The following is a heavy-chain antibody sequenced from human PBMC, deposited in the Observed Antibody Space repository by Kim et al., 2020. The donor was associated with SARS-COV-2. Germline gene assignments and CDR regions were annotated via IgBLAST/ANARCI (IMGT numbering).Heavy chain of an antibody. CDR3: ARDLHADGYVWDY. CDR1: GVSVSSGSFF. J-gene: IGHJ4*02. V-gene: IGHV4-61*01. CDR2: MFYRGSA. Sequence: SETLSLTCTVSGVSVSSGSFFWGWIRQPPGKGLEWVGYMFYRGSAHYNPSLTSRATISIDASKNQFSLKLSSVTTADTSVYYCARDLHADGYVWDYWGQG. D-gene: IGHD3-16*01.